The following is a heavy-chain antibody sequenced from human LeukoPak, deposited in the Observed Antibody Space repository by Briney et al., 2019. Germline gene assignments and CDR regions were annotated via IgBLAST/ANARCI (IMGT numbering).Heavy chain of an antibody. CDR3: ARVTYSSGWYGIDY. CDR2: INPNSGGT. D-gene: IGHD6-19*01. V-gene: IGHV1-2*02. Sequence: ASVKVSCKASGYTFTGYYMHWVRQAPGQGLEWMGWINPNSGGTNYAQKFQGRVTMTRDTSISTAYMELSRLRSDDTAVYYCARVTYSSGWYGIDYWGQGTLVTVSS. CDR1: GYTFTGYY. J-gene: IGHJ4*02.